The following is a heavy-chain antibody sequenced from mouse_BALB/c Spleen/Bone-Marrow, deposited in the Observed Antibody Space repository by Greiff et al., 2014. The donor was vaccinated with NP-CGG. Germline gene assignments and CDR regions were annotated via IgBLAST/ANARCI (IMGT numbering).Heavy chain of an antibody. CDR1: GHTFTDYA. V-gene: IGHV1S137*01. Sequence: QVQLQQPGAELVRPGVSVKISCKGSGHTFTDYAMHWVKQSHAKSLEWIGVISTYYGDASYNQKFKGKATMTVDKSSSTAYMELARLTSEDSAIYYCARSGKGRNAMDYWGQGTSVTVSS. CDR2: ISTYYGDA. J-gene: IGHJ4*01. D-gene: IGHD3-3*01. CDR3: ARSGKGRNAMDY.